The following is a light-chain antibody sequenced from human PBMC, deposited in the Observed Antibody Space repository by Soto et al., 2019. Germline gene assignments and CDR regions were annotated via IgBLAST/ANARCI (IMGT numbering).Light chain of an antibody. J-gene: IGKJ4*01. CDR3: QQSYSTPPT. CDR1: QGISTY. V-gene: IGKV1-39*01. Sequence: DIQMTQSPSSLSPSVGDRVTITCRASQGISTYLNWYQQKPGKAPKLLIYAASSLQSGVPSRFSGSGSGTDFTLTISSLQPEDFATYYCQQSYSTPPTFGGGTKVDIK. CDR2: AAS.